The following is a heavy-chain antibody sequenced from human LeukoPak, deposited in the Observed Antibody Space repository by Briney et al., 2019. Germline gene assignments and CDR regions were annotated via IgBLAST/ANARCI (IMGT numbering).Heavy chain of an antibody. V-gene: IGHV3-33*01. CDR3: AREPYGSSTSCPHCYYYYGMDV. Sequence: GRSLRLSCAASGFTFSSYGMHWVRQAPGKGLEWVAVIWYDGSNKYYADSVKGRFTISRDNSKNTLYLQMNSLRAEDTAVYYCAREPYGSSTSCPHCYYYYGMDVWGQGTTVTVSS. CDR1: GFTFSSYG. D-gene: IGHD2-2*01. J-gene: IGHJ6*02. CDR2: IWYDGSNK.